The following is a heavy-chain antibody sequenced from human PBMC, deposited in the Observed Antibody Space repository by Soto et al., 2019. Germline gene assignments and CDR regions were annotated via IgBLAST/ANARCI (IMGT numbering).Heavy chain of an antibody. J-gene: IGHJ4*02. CDR3: ARDKITGLFDY. V-gene: IGHV4-34*01. CDR2: INHSGST. CDR1: GGSFSGYY. D-gene: IGHD2-8*02. Sequence: PSETLSLTDAIDGGSFSGYYWISIVHPPGTGMEWIGEINHSGSTNYNPPLKSRVTISVGTSKNQFSLKLTSVTAADTAVYYCARDKITGLFDYWGQGTLVTVSS.